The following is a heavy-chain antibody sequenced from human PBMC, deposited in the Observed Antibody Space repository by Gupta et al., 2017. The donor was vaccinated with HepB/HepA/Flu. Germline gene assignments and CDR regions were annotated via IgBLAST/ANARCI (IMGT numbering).Heavy chain of an antibody. Sequence: HVQLQESGPGLVRPSETLSLTCTVSDGSITPSFWSWIRQPPGKGLEWIGHIYFTGITNYHPSLKSRVTISVDTSKNQFSLKLNSVTAADTAVYYCARHARYNFGSVDFDYWGKGTLVAVSS. CDR2: IYFTGIT. D-gene: IGHD3-10*01. J-gene: IGHJ4*02. V-gene: IGHV4-59*08. CDR1: DGSITPSF. CDR3: ARHARYNFGSVDFDY.